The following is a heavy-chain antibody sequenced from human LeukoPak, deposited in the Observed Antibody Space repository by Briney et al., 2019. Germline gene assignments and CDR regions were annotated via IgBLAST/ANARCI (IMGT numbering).Heavy chain of an antibody. CDR1: GFTFSSYG. CDR2: IWYDGSNK. V-gene: IGHV3-33*01. Sequence: GGSLRLSCAASGFTFSSYGMHWVRQAPGKGLEWVAVIWYDGSNKYYADSVKGRFTISRDNSKNTLYLQMNSLRAEDTAVYYCARAQSYYYGSGSYTNWFDPWGQGTLVTVSS. J-gene: IGHJ5*02. CDR3: ARAQSYYYGSGSYTNWFDP. D-gene: IGHD3-10*01.